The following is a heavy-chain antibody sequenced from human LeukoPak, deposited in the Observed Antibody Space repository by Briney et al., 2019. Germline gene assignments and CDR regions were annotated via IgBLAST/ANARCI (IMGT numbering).Heavy chain of an antibody. V-gene: IGHV4-34*01. CDR1: GVSFSGYY. CDR2: INHSGST. Sequence: SETLSLTCAVYGVSFSGYYWSWIRQPPGKGLEWIGEINHSGSTNYNPSLKSRVTISVDTSKNQFSLKLSSVTAADTAVYYCARGDYYDSSGYQISQDYWGQGTLVTVSS. CDR3: ARGDYYDSSGYQISQDY. J-gene: IGHJ4*02. D-gene: IGHD3-22*01.